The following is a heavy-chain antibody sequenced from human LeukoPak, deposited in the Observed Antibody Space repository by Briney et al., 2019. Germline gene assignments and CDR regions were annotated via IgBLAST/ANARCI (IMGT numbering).Heavy chain of an antibody. V-gene: IGHV3-23*01. Sequence: PGGTLRLSCAASGFTFSSYGMSWVRQAPGKGLEWVSAISGSGGSTYYADSVKGRFTISRDNAKNSLYLQMNSLRAEDTAVYYCARDITVTPFDYWGQGTLVTVSS. CDR1: GFTFSSYG. D-gene: IGHD4-17*01. CDR3: ARDITVTPFDY. CDR2: ISGSGGST. J-gene: IGHJ4*02.